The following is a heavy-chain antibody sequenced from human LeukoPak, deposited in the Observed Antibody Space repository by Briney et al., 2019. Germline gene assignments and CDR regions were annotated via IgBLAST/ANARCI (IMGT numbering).Heavy chain of an antibody. CDR3: ARGSSKASLGYDY. CDR2: VSDSGSSA. CDR1: GFTFRNYG. J-gene: IGHJ4*02. Sequence: GGSLRLSCAASGFTFRNYGMSWVRQPPGKGLEWVSVVSDSGSSAYYTDSVKGRFTISRDNSKNTLYLQMNSLRAEDTAVYYCARGSSKASLGYDYWGQGTLVTVSS. D-gene: IGHD3-16*01. V-gene: IGHV3-23*01.